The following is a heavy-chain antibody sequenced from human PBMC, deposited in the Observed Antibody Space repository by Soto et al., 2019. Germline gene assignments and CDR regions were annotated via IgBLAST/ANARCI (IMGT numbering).Heavy chain of an antibody. CDR3: ARRQSGPWFDP. D-gene: IGHD5-12*01. J-gene: IGHJ5*02. CDR1: GGSISSSSYY. Sequence: QLQLQESGPGLVKPSETLSLTCTVSGGSISSSSYYWGWIRQPPGKGLEWIGNIYYSGSTYYNPSLKSRVTISVDTPKNQFSLKLSSVTAADTAVYYCARRQSGPWFDPWGQGTLVTVSS. CDR2: IYYSGST. V-gene: IGHV4-39*01.